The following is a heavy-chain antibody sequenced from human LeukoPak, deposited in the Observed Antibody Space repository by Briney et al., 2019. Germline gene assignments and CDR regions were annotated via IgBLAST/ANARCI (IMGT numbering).Heavy chain of an antibody. V-gene: IGHV1-69*13. CDR2: IIPIFGTA. CDR3: EIPPGRVSICDIVVMVAAKVPRYFDL. J-gene: IGHJ2*01. D-gene: IGHD2-15*01. Sequence: AVKVSCKASGGTFSSYSISWVVQAPAGGVQWMGGIIPIFGTANYEQKFQDRLTTIAGESPGTADLELGSLVSGETAVYYCEIPPGRVSICDIVVMVAAKVPRYFDLWGGGTLVTVS. CDR1: GGTFSSYS.